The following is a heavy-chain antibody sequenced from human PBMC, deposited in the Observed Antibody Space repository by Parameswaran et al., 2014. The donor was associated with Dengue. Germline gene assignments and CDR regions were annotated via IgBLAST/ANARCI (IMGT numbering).Heavy chain of an antibody. Sequence: WVRQAPGQGLEWMGWMNPNNGNTGYAQKFQGRVTMTRDTSISTAYMELSSLRSEDTAVYYCTRGHDLQLWPYWGQGTLVTVSS. CDR3: TRGHDLQLWPY. J-gene: IGHJ4*02. CDR2: MNPNNGNT. D-gene: IGHD5-18*01. V-gene: IGHV1-8*01.